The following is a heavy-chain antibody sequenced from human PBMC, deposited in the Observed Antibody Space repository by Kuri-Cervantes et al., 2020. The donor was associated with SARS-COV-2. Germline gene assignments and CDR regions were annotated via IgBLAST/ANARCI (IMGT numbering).Heavy chain of an antibody. CDR2: INHSGST. V-gene: IGHV4-34*01. Sequence: SETLSLTCAVYGGSFSGYYWSWIRQPPGKGLEWIGEINHSGSTNYNPSLKSRVTISVDTSKNQFSLKLGSVTAADTAVYYCARAGEWLFGDAFDIWGQGTMVTVSS. CDR1: GGSFSGYY. D-gene: IGHD3-3*01. CDR3: ARAGEWLFGDAFDI. J-gene: IGHJ3*02.